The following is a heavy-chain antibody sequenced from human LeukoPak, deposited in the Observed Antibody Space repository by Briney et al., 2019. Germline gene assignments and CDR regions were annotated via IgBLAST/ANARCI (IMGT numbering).Heavy chain of an antibody. CDR2: ISNSGST. V-gene: IGHV4-59*01. D-gene: IGHD2-2*01. CDR1: VGSLTGYY. CDR3: ARLGGCTTTSCYVHYFDP. Sequence: PSGTLSLTCEVSVGSLTGYYWSWIRQPPGKRLEWIGYISNSGSTNYNPPLTSRVTITVDTSKNQFSLKLYAVTAADTAVYYCARLGGCTTTSCYVHYFDPWGQGTLVTVSA. J-gene: IGHJ5*02.